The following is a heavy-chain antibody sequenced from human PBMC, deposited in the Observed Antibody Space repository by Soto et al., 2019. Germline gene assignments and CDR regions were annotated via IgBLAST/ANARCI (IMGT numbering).Heavy chain of an antibody. D-gene: IGHD3-22*01. Sequence: ASVKVSCKASGYIFTNYVISWVRQAPGQGLEWMGWISPYNQNTNYAQRLQGKVSMTTATATSTAYMELRRLRSDDTAVYYCARVVTHPLYYYDRSGYSWAFDIWGRGTMVTVSS. CDR2: ISPYNQNT. J-gene: IGHJ3*02. CDR3: ARVVTHPLYYYDRSGYSWAFDI. CDR1: GYIFTNYV. V-gene: IGHV1-18*01.